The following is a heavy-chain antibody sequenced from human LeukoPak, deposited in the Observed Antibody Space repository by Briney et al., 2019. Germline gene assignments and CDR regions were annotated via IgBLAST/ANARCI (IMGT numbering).Heavy chain of an antibody. CDR2: IGYSGGTT. V-gene: IGHV3-23*01. J-gene: IGHJ4*02. CDR3: AKLTTMTDY. Sequence: PGGSLRLSCAASGFTFRNYGMSWVRQAPGKGLEWVSSIGYSGGTTYYADSVKGRFTISRDNSKNTLFLQMNSLRAEDTAVYYCAKLTTMTDYWGQGTLVIVSS. D-gene: IGHD4-17*01. CDR1: GFTFRNYG.